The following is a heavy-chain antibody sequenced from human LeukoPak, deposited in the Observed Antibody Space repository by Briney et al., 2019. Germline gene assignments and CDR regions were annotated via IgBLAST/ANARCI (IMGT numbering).Heavy chain of an antibody. CDR1: GFTFRSYE. J-gene: IGHJ4*01. CDR3: VRESLGFDY. Sequence: GGSLRLSCAASGFTFRSYEMNWVRQAPGKGLEWLSHISVSGDDIYYADSVRGRFTISRDSGKSSLYLQMNSLRAEDTATYYCVRESLGFDYWGHGILVSVSS. D-gene: IGHD7-27*01. CDR2: ISVSGDDI. V-gene: IGHV3-48*03.